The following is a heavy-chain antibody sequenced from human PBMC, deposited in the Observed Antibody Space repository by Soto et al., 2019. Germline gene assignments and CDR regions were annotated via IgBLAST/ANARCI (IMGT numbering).Heavy chain of an antibody. Sequence: GESLKISCKGSGYSFTSYWIGWVRHMPGKGLEWMGIIYPGDSDTRYSPSFQGQVTISADKSISTAYLQWSSLKASDTAMYYCARAGYCSGGSCRMNYYYYGMDVWGQGTTVTVSS. V-gene: IGHV5-51*01. J-gene: IGHJ6*02. CDR3: ARAGYCSGGSCRMNYYYYGMDV. D-gene: IGHD2-15*01. CDR1: GYSFTSYW. CDR2: IYPGDSDT.